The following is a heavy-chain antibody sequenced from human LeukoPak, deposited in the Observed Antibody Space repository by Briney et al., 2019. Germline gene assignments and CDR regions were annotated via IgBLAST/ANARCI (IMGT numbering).Heavy chain of an antibody. CDR2: IYPGDSDT. CDR3: ARLSGSYYYYYYYGMDV. Sequence: GESLKISCKGSGYSFTSYWIGWVRQMPGKGLEWMGIIYPGDSDTRYSPSFQGQVTISADKSISTAYLQWSSLKASDTAMYYCARLSGSYYYYYYYGMDVWGQGTTVTVSS. J-gene: IGHJ6*02. D-gene: IGHD1-26*01. CDR1: GYSFTSYW. V-gene: IGHV5-51*01.